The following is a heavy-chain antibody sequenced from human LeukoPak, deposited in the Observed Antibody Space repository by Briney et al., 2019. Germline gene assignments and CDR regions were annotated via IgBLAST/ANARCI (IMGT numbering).Heavy chain of an antibody. CDR1: GFTFNKAW. J-gene: IGHJ4*02. CDR2: IKSKTDGETT. CDR3: TTAPSGYAYMNGWHLDY. V-gene: IGHV3-15*01. D-gene: IGHD5-18*01. Sequence: GGSLRLSCAASGFTFNKAWMSWVRQAPGKGLEWVGRIKSKTDGETTDYAAPVKGRFTISRDDSKNTLYLQMNSLKTEDTALYYCTTAPSGYAYMNGWHLDYWGQGALVTVSS.